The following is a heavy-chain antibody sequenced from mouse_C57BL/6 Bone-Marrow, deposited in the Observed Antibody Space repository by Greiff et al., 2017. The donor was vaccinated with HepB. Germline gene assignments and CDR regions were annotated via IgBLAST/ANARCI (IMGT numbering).Heavy chain of an antibody. J-gene: IGHJ3*01. Sequence: VQLKQSGAELVRPGASVKLSCTASGFNIKDDYMHWVKQRPEQGLEWIGWIDPENGDTEYASKFQGEATITADTSSNTAYLQLSSLTSEDTAVYYCTTYDYDGAYWGQGTLVTVSA. V-gene: IGHV14-4*01. D-gene: IGHD2-4*01. CDR3: TTYDYDGAY. CDR2: IDPENGDT. CDR1: GFNIKDDY.